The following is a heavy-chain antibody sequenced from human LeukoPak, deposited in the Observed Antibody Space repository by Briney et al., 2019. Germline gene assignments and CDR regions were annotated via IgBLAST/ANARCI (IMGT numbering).Heavy chain of an antibody. V-gene: IGHV1-18*01. J-gene: IGHJ4*02. CDR1: GYTYTSYV. CDR3: VIGPQGIAAAAMWY. Sequence: ASVKVSCKASGYTYTSYVISWVRPAPGQGLEWTGWISAYNGNTNYAQKFQGRVTMTTDTSTSAAYMELRSLRSDDSAVYYCVIGPQGIAAAAMWYWGQGTLVTVSS. CDR2: ISAYNGNT. D-gene: IGHD6-13*01.